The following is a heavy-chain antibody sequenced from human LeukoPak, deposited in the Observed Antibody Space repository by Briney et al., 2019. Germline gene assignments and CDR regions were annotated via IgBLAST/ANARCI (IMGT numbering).Heavy chain of an antibody. V-gene: IGHV4-4*09. D-gene: IGHD1-1*01. CDR1: GGSISCYY. Sequence: SETLSLTCTASGGSISCYYWSWIRQPPGKGLEWIGYIYTSGSTNYNPSLKSRVPISINTSKTQFSLKLSTVTASDTAVYYCAKAPGERPNWFDTWGQGDLVTVSS. CDR2: IYTSGST. CDR3: AKAPGERPNWFDT. J-gene: IGHJ5*02.